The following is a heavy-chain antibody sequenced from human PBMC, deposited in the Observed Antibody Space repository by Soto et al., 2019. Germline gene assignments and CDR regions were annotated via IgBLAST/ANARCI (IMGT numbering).Heavy chain of an antibody. CDR3: ARPTYYYYGMDV. CDR1: GGSISSSSYY. CDR2: IYYSGST. J-gene: IGHJ6*02. V-gene: IGHV4-39*01. Sequence: SETLSLTCTVSGGSISSSSYYWGWIRQPPGKGLEWIGSIYYSGSTYYNPSLKSRVTISVDTSKNQFSLKLSSVTAADTAVYYWARPTYYYYGMDVWGQGTTVTVSS.